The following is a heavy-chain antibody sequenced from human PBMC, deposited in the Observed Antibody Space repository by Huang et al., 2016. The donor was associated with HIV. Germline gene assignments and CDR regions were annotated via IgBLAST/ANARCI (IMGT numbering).Heavy chain of an antibody. D-gene: IGHD2-15*01. Sequence: EVQLVESGGGLVKPGGSLRLSCAASGFNFDTYTMSWVRPAPGKGREWVSYIRLSRKYIYYADSGEGRFTISRDNAKNSVYLQMNSLRAEDTAVYYCARAIVVAAKIGYFDYWGQGALVTVSS. CDR1: GFNFDTYT. CDR3: ARAIVVAAKIGYFDY. CDR2: IRLSRKYI. J-gene: IGHJ4*02. V-gene: IGHV3-21*01.